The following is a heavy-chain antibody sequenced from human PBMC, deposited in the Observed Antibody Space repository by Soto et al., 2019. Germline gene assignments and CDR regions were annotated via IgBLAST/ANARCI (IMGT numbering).Heavy chain of an antibody. CDR1: GASISGFC. D-gene: IGHD1-7*01. CDR3: VRDGTKTLRDWFDP. J-gene: IGHJ5*02. V-gene: IGHV4-4*07. CDR2: IYATGTT. Sequence: PSETLSRTCTVSGASISGFCWSWMGKSAGKGLEWIGRIYATGTTDYNPSLKSRVMMSVDTSKKQFSLKLRSVTAADTAVYYCVRDGTKTLRDWFDPWGQGISVTVSS.